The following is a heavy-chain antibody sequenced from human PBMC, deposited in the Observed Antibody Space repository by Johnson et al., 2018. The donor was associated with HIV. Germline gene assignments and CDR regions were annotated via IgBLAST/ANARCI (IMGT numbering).Heavy chain of an antibody. CDR3: AKGYDSSGYQGNGAFDI. V-gene: IGHV3-7*01. CDR1: GFTFSSYW. CDR2: IKQDGSEK. D-gene: IGHD3-22*01. J-gene: IGHJ3*02. Sequence: VLLVESGGGLVQPGGSLRLSCAASGFTFSSYWMSWVRQAPGKGLEWVANIKQDGSEKYYVDSVKGRFTISRDNAKNSLYLQMNSLRAEDTAVYYCAKGYDSSGYQGNGAFDIWGQGTMVTVSS.